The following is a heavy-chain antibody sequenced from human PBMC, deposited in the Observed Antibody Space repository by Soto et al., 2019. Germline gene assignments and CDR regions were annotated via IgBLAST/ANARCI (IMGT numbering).Heavy chain of an antibody. J-gene: IGHJ6*02. D-gene: IGHD2-2*02. CDR3: ARDGNCSSTSCYSWDYYYYYGMDV. Sequence: QVQLVQSGAEVKKPGASVKVSCKASGYTFTSYGISWVRQAPGQGLEWMGWISAYNGNTNYAQKLQGRVTMTTDTSTNTAYMELRSLRSDDTAVYYCARDGNCSSTSCYSWDYYYYYGMDVWGQGTTVTVSS. CDR1: GYTFTSYG. CDR2: ISAYNGNT. V-gene: IGHV1-18*01.